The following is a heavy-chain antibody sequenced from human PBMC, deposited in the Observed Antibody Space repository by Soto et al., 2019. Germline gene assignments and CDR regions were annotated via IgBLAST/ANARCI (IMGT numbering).Heavy chain of an antibody. CDR2: ISYDGSNK. J-gene: IGHJ6*02. V-gene: IGHV3-30*18. Sequence: QVQLVESGGGVVQPGRSLRLSCAASGFTFSSYGMHWVRQAPGKGLEWVAVISYDGSNKYYADSVKGRFTISRDNSKNTLYLHMNSLRAEDTAVYYCAKEGSSSGGNYYYGMDVWGQGTTVTVSS. CDR3: AKEGSSSGGNYYYGMDV. D-gene: IGHD6-6*01. CDR1: GFTFSSYG.